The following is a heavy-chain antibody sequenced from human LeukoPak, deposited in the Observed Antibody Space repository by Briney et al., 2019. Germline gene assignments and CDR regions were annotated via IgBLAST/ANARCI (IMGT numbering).Heavy chain of an antibody. CDR1: GFTFSNAC. CDR2: IKSNTDGGTT. J-gene: IGHJ4*02. D-gene: IGHD1-26*01. V-gene: IGHV3-15*01. CDR3: TTVEWELNYFDY. Sequence: GGSLRLSCAASGFTFSNACMSWVRQAPGKGLEWVGRIKSNTDGGTTDYAAPVKGRFTISRDDSKNTLYLQMNSLKTEDTAVYYCTTVEWELNYFDYWGQGTLVTVSS.